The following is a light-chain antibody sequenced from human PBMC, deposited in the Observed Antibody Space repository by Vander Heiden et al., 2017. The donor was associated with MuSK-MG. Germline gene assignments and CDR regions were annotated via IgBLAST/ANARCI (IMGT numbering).Light chain of an antibody. V-gene: IGLV1-40*01. Sequence: QSVLTQPPLVSGAPGQTVTISCTGSSSNIGAGYDVHWYQQLPGTAPKLLIYGNSNRPSGVPDRFSGSKSGTSASLAITGLQAEDEADYYCQSYDSSLSGYVFGTGTKVTVL. CDR3: QSYDSSLSGYV. CDR2: GNS. CDR1: SSNIGAGYD. J-gene: IGLJ1*01.